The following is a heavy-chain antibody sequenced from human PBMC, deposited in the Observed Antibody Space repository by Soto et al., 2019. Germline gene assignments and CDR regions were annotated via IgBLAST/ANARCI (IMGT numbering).Heavy chain of an antibody. J-gene: IGHJ6*02. CDR3: ARAGDYYYYYGMDV. D-gene: IGHD2-21*02. Sequence: ASVKVSCKASGYTFTSYGISWVRQAPGQGLEWMGWISAYNGNTNYAQKLQGRVTMTADTSTSTAYMELRSLRSDDTAVYYCARAGDYYYYYGMDVWGQGTTVTVSS. V-gene: IGHV1-18*01. CDR2: ISAYNGNT. CDR1: GYTFTSYG.